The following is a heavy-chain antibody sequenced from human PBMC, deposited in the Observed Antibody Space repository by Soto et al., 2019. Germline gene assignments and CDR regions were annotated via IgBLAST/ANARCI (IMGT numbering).Heavy chain of an antibody. CDR3: AKGYDFWSGTIDY. CDR2: ISWNSVSI. V-gene: IGHV3-9*01. CDR1: GFTFDDYA. J-gene: IGHJ4*02. D-gene: IGHD3-3*01. Sequence: EVQLVESGGGLVQPGRSLRLSCAASGFTFDDYAMHWVRQAPGKGLEWVSGISWNSVSIGYADSVKGRFTISRDNAKNSLYLQMNSLRAEDTALYYCAKGYDFWSGTIDYWGQGTLVTVSS.